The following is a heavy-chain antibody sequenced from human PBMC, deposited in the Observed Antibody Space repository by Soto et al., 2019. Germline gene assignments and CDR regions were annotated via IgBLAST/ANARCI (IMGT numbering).Heavy chain of an antibody. CDR1: GCPTRSDRCH. CDR2: IKYSGTT. CDR3: ARHGITGSYYDAFDI. Sequence: SATLSLICPVSGCPTRSDRCHCGRLRQPPGKGLEWIASIKYSGTTFYSPSLKSRVTLSVDTSKNQFALKLSSVTAAETAVYYCARHGITGSYYDAFDIWGQGTMVT. J-gene: IGHJ3*02. D-gene: IGHD1-26*01. V-gene: IGHV4-39*01.